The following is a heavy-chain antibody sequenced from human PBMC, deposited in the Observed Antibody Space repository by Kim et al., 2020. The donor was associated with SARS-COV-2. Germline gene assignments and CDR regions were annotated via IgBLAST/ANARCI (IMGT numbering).Heavy chain of an antibody. CDR3: ARQGAIAAAGFIRVQVYYYYGMDV. CDR1: GGSISSSSYY. D-gene: IGHD6-13*01. CDR2: IYYSGST. Sequence: SETLSLTCTVSGGSISSSSYYWGWIRQPPGKGLEWIGSIYYSGSTYYNPSLKSRVTISVDTSKNQFSLKLSSVTAADTAVYYCARQGAIAAAGFIRVQVYYYYGMDVWGQGTTVTVSS. J-gene: IGHJ6*02. V-gene: IGHV4-39*01.